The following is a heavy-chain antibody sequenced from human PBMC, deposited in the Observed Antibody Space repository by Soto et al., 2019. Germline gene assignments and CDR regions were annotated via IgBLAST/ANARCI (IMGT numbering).Heavy chain of an antibody. D-gene: IGHD1-7*01. CDR3: ARLRIPNYYIDC. J-gene: IGHJ4*02. CDR1: GDFITSNSHY. Sequence: SETLSLTCTVSGDFITSNSHYWAWIRQPPGKGLEWIGNIYYIENTFYNESLRRRVTISIDTSKNQFSLKLTSVTAADTAVYYCARLRIPNYYIDCWGQGARVTVSS. CDR2: IYYIENT. V-gene: IGHV4-39*01.